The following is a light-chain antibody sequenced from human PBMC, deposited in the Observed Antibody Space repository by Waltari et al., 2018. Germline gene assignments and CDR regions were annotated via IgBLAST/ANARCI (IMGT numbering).Light chain of an antibody. V-gene: IGKV3-20*01. CDR2: AAS. CDR3: QNPAILPGP. J-gene: IGKJ1*01. Sequence: EVVLTQSTGTLSVSPGGGATLPCRARQSVSRALAWYQQKPGQAPRLLMYAASRRATGIPDRSRSRGSGTDFSLTISSLEPEAFAVEYSQNPAILPGPFGQGTKVEIK. CDR1: QSVSRA.